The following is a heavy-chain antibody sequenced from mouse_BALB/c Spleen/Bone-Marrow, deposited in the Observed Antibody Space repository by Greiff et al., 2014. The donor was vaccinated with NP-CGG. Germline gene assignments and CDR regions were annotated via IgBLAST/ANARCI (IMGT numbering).Heavy chain of an antibody. CDR2: IWADGST. J-gene: IGHJ4*01. CDR3: SRITPATGAMDY. CDR1: GFSLTSYG. Sequence: QVQLKQSGPGLVAPSQSLSITCTVSGFSLTSYGVHWVRQPPGKGLESLGVIWADGSTNYNSALMSRLSISKANSKSQVFLKMNSLQTKAAAMYFCSRITPATGAMDYWGQGTSVTVSS. D-gene: IGHD1-2*01. V-gene: IGHV2-9*02.